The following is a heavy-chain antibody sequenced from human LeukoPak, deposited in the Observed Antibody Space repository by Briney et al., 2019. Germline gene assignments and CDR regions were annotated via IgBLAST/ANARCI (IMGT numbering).Heavy chain of an antibody. CDR1: EFAFSTYN. CDR3: ARDLSPDSSSGSY. D-gene: IGHD1-14*01. V-gene: IGHV3-48*01. CDR2: ISTGSSTT. Sequence: GGSLRLSCAASEFAFSTYNMNWVRQAPGKGLEWVSYISTGSSTTYYADSVKGRFTISRDNVENSLYLQMNSLRAEDTAVYYCARDLSPDSSSGSYWGQGTLVTVSS. J-gene: IGHJ4*02.